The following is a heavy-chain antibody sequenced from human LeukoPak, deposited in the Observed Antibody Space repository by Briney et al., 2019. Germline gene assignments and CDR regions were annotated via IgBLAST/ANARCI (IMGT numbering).Heavy chain of an antibody. V-gene: IGHV3-74*01. J-gene: IGHJ4*02. D-gene: IGHD1-26*01. CDR1: GFTFSSYW. CDR2: IDTDGSFT. Sequence: PGGSLRLSCAASGFTFSSYWMHWVRQAPGKGLVWVSRIDTDGSFTSYADSVRGRFTISRDNAENTLYLQMRSLRAEDTAVYYCIRGTVGAPGNDYWGQGTLVTVSS. CDR3: IRGTVGAPGNDY.